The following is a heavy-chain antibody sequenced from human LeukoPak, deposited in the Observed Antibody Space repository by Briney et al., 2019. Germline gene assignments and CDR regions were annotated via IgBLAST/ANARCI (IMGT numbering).Heavy chain of an antibody. D-gene: IGHD3-16*02. CDR2: INHSGST. CDR3: ARGGGSYRLFDY. J-gene: IGHJ4*02. CDR1: GGSFSGYY. V-gene: IGHV4-34*01. Sequence: SETLSLTCAVYGGSFSGYYWSWIRQPPGKGVEWIGEINHSGSTNYNPSLKSRVTISVDTSKNQFSLKLSSVTAADTAVYYCARGGGSYRLFDYWGQGTLVTVSS.